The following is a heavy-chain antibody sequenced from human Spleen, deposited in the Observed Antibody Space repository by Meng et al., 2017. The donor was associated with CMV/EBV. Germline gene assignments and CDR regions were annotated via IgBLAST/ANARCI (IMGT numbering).Heavy chain of an antibody. CDR2: ISYDGSNK. CDR3: ARASPGYDDTSGYFENYYFDY. J-gene: IGHJ4*02. CDR1: SDA. D-gene: IGHD3-22*01. V-gene: IGHV3-30*04. Sequence: SDAMHWVRQAPGKGLEWVAVISYDGSNKYYADSVKGRFTISRDNAKNALYLQMNSLRAEDTAVYYCARASPGYDDTSGYFENYYFDYWGQGTLVTVSS.